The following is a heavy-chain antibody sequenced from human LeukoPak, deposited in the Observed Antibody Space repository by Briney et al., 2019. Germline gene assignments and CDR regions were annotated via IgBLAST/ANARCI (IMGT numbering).Heavy chain of an antibody. J-gene: IGHJ2*01. V-gene: IGHV4-59*01. CDR1: GGSIGSYY. Sequence: PSETLSLTCTVSGGSIGSYYWSWFRQTPGKGPEWIGYIYYSGSTKYNPSLKSRVTISVDRSKNQFSLKLNSVTAADTAVYYCARYWGVQLWPHWYFDLWGRGYLVTVSS. CDR3: ARYWGVQLWPHWYFDL. CDR2: IYYSGST. D-gene: IGHD5-18*01.